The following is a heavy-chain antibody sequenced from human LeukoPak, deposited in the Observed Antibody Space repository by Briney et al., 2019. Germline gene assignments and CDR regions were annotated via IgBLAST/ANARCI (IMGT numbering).Heavy chain of an antibody. D-gene: IGHD1-1*01. Sequence: GGSLRLSCAASGFTFSSYAMSWVRQAPGKGLEWVSDISGSGGSTYYADSVKGRFTISRDNSKNTLYLQMKSLRAEDTAVYYCAKSTGPIGKGGYFGYWGQGTLVTVSS. J-gene: IGHJ4*02. CDR2: ISGSGGST. CDR3: AKSTGPIGKGGYFGY. CDR1: GFTFSSYA. V-gene: IGHV3-23*01.